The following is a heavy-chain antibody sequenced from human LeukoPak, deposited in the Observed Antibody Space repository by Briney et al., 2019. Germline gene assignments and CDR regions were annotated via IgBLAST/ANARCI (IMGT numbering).Heavy chain of an antibody. J-gene: IGHJ6*03. CDR3: ARAVMVRGVIYYYYYFMDV. V-gene: IGHV1-18*01. D-gene: IGHD3-10*01. Sequence: AAVKVSCKSSGYTFSNYGISCVRQAPEQGLEWMGWVSAYNGNTNYAQKLQGRVTMTTDTSTSRAYMELRSLRSDDTAVYYCARAVMVRGVIYYYYYFMDVWSKGTTVTISS. CDR1: GYTFSNYG. CDR2: VSAYNGNT.